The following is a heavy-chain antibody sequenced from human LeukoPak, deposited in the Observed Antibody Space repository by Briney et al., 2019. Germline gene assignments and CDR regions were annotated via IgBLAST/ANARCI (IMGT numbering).Heavy chain of an antibody. CDR2: IRGKAFVGTT. Sequence: LRLSCTAPGFTLGDFAISWFRRAPGEVLEWVGFIRGKAFVGTTEYAPSVKGRFTISRDDPNNIAYLQMNSLKAEDTAVYFCARAHSSSWTSFDGWGQGSLSPSPQ. J-gene: IGHJ4*02. V-gene: IGHV3-49*03. D-gene: IGHD6-13*01. CDR3: ARAHSSSWTSFDG. CDR1: GFTLGDFA.